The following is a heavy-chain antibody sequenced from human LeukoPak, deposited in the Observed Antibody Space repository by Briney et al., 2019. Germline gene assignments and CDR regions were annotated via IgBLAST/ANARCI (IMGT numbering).Heavy chain of an antibody. J-gene: IGHJ4*02. D-gene: IGHD1-26*01. V-gene: IGHV3-48*03. Sequence: PGGSLRLSCAASGFTFNSYEMNWVRQAPGKGLEGVSYINSCGSAIYYADSVKGRFTISRDNAKNSLYLQMNSLRADDTAVYYCARGGSYVHYWGQGTLVTVSS. CDR1: GFTFNSYE. CDR3: ARGGSYVHY. CDR2: INSCGSAI.